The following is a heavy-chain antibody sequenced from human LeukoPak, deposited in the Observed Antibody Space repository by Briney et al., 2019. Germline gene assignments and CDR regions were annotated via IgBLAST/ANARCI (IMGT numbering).Heavy chain of an antibody. J-gene: IGHJ6*03. Sequence: ASVKVSCKASGYTFTSYGISWVRQAPGQGLEWMGWISAYNGNTNYAQKLQGRVTMTTDTSTSTAYMELSSLRSEDTAVYYCARGNGVPAANYYYYYMDVWGKGTTVTVSS. CDR3: ARGNGVPAANYYYYYMDV. CDR1: GYTFTSYG. CDR2: ISAYNGNT. D-gene: IGHD2-2*01. V-gene: IGHV1-18*01.